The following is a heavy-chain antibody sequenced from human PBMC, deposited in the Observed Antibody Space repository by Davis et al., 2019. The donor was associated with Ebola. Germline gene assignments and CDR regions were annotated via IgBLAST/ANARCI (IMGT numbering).Heavy chain of an antibody. Sequence: KVSCKGSGYSFTTYWIAWVRQMPGKGLEWMGIIYPGDSDTRYSPSFQGQVTISADKSISTAYLQWSSLKASDTAMYYCARRYYYDTSGYYYFGYWGQGTLVTVSS. J-gene: IGHJ4*02. D-gene: IGHD3-22*01. CDR3: ARRYYYDTSGYYYFGY. CDR2: IYPGDSDT. V-gene: IGHV5-51*01. CDR1: GYSFTTYW.